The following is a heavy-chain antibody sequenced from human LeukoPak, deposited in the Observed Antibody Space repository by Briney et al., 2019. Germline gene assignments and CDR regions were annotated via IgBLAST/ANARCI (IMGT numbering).Heavy chain of an antibody. V-gene: IGHV4-39*07. CDR1: GGSISSSSYY. Sequence: NPSETLSLTCTVSGGSISSSSYYWGWFRQPPGKGLEWIGRIYISGSTNYNPSLKSRVTMSVDTSKNQFSLKLSSVTAADTAVYYCARDARRYFDWPDFDYWGQGTLVTVSS. CDR3: ARDARRYFDWPDFDY. CDR2: IYISGST. J-gene: IGHJ4*02. D-gene: IGHD3-9*01.